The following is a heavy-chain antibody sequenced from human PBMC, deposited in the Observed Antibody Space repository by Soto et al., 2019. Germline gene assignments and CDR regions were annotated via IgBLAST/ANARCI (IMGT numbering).Heavy chain of an antibody. CDR1: GFTFSNYA. Sequence: GGSLRLSCSGSGFTFSNYAMHWVRQAPGQGLEWVAVLSYDGDSDSFADSVRGRFTISRDNSKSTVYLQMNSLRDGDTAVYYCARDASRDSSARGWFDPWGPGTLVTVSS. V-gene: IGHV3-30-3*01. CDR3: ARDASRDSSARGWFDP. D-gene: IGHD6-13*01. J-gene: IGHJ5*02. CDR2: LSYDGDSD.